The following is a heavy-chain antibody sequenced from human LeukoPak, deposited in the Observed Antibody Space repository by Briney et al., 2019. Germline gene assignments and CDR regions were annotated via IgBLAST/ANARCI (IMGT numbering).Heavy chain of an antibody. V-gene: IGHV3-11*01. Sequence: GGSLRLSCAASGFSFSDYYMSWIRQAPGKGLEWVSYISSSGSTIYYADSVKGRLTISRDNAKNSLYLQMNSLRAEDTAVYYCARELLGCYFDYWGQGTLVTVSS. D-gene: IGHD1-26*01. CDR1: GFSFSDYY. CDR2: ISSSGSTI. J-gene: IGHJ4*02. CDR3: ARELLGCYFDY.